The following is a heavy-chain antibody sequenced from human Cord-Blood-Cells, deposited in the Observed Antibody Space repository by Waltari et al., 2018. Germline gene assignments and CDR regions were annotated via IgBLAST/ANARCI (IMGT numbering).Heavy chain of an antibody. Sequence: EVQLVESGGGLVQPGGSLRLSCAASGFTFSSYWMSWVRQAPGKGLGWVANIKQDGSEKYYVDSVKGRFTISRDNAKNSLYLQMNSLRAEDTAVYYCARDVSHYDFWSGYYDYWGQGTLVTVSS. V-gene: IGHV3-7*01. CDR1: GFTFSSYW. J-gene: IGHJ4*02. CDR2: IKQDGSEK. D-gene: IGHD3-3*01. CDR3: ARDVSHYDFWSGYYDY.